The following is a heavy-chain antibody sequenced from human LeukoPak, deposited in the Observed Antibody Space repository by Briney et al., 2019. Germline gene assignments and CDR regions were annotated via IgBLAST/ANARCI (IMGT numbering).Heavy chain of an antibody. CDR3: ARTPLLRYFDWLLPSGLDP. Sequence: TSETLSFTCTVSGGSISSGSYYWSWIRQPAGKGLEWIGRIYTSGSTNYNPSLKSRVTISVDTSKNQFSLKLSSVTAADTAVYYCARTPLLRYFDWLLPSGLDPWGQGTLVTVSS. D-gene: IGHD3-9*01. J-gene: IGHJ5*02. CDR1: GGSISSGSYY. V-gene: IGHV4-61*02. CDR2: IYTSGST.